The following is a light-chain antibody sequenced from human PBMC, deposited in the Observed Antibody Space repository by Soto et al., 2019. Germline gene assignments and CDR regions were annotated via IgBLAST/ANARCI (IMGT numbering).Light chain of an antibody. CDR1: QSVSSN. J-gene: IGKJ4*01. Sequence: EIVMTQSRATLSVSPGERATLSCRASQSVSSNLAWYQQKPGQAPRLLIYGASTRATGTPARFSGSGSGTEFTLTISSLQSEDFAVYYCQQYNNWPLTFGGGTKVEIK. CDR2: GAS. CDR3: QQYNNWPLT. V-gene: IGKV3-15*01.